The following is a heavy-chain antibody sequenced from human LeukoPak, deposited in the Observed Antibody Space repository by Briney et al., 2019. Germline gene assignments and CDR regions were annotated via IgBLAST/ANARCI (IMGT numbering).Heavy chain of an antibody. Sequence: GGSLRLSCAASGFSFSHAWMSWVRQAPGKGLEWVGRIKSKTDGGTIDYAAPVKGRFTISRDDSEDTLYLQMNSLKTEDTAVYYSARDLLDYWGQGTLVTVSS. CDR1: GFSFSHAW. V-gene: IGHV3-15*01. CDR3: ARDLLDY. CDR2: IKSKTDGGTI. J-gene: IGHJ4*02.